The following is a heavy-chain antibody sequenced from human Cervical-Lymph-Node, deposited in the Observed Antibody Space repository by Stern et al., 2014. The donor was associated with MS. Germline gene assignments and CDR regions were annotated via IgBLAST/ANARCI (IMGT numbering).Heavy chain of an antibody. CDR3: AHSDVVAGTDY. CDR2: IYWDDDK. CDR1: GFSLSTSGVG. Sequence: QVTLRESGPTLVKPTQTLTLTCTFSGFSLSTSGVGVGWIRQPPGKALEWLALIYWDDDKPYSPSLKSRLTITKDTSKIQVVLTMPNMDPVAPATYYCAHSDVVAGTDYWGQGTLVTVSS. J-gene: IGHJ4*02. V-gene: IGHV2-5*02. D-gene: IGHD6-19*01.